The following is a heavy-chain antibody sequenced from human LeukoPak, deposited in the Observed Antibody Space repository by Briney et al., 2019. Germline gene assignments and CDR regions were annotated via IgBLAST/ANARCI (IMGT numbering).Heavy chain of an antibody. V-gene: IGHV3-20*04. CDR1: GFTFDDYG. D-gene: IGHD6-13*01. J-gene: IGHJ6*03. Sequence: PGGSLRLSCAASGFTFDDYGMSWVRQAPGRGLEWVSGINWNGGSTGYADSVKGRFTISRDNAKNSLYLQMNSLRAEDTDLYYCESAPDNFIAAAGKQSYMDVWGKGTTVTVSS. CDR3: ESAPDNFIAAAGKQSYMDV. CDR2: INWNGGST.